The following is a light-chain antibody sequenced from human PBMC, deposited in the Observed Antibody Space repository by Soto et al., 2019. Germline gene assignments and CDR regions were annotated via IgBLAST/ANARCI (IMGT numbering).Light chain of an antibody. CDR2: AAS. J-gene: IGKJ4*01. V-gene: IGKV1-12*01. CDR1: QGISSW. Sequence: DIQMTQSQSSVSASVGDRVTITCRASQGISSWLAWFQQKPGEPPRLLIYAASSLHTGVPSRFSGSGSGTDFTLTISSLQPEDFATYYCQQGNSFPLTFGGGTKVESK. CDR3: QQGNSFPLT.